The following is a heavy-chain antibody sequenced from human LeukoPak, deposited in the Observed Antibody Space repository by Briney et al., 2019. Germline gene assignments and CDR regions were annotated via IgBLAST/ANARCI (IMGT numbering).Heavy chain of an antibody. V-gene: IGHV4-34*01. D-gene: IGHD6-19*01. J-gene: IGHJ4*02. CDR3: ASLRGGWKSL. CDR1: GGSFSGYY. CDR2: INHSGST. Sequence: PSETLSLTCAVYGGSFSGYYWSCIRQPPGKGLEWIGEINHSGSTNYNPSLKSRVTISVDTSKNQFSLKLTSVTATDTAVFYCASLRGGWKSLWGQGTLVTVSS.